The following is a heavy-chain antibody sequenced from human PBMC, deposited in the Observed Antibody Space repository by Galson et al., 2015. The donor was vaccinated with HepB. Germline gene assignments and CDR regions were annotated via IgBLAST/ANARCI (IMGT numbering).Heavy chain of an antibody. V-gene: IGHV3-9*01. J-gene: IGHJ6*02. CDR1: GFSLSGYA. Sequence: SLRLSCAGSGFSLSGYALHWVRQLPGRGLAGVSGITWNNGNTAYADSVQGRFTISRGNAQNSLYLQMNRLRAEDTALYYCAKDARHINYGTAGYYYDMDVWGQGTTVTVSS. D-gene: IGHD4-17*01. CDR3: AKDARHINYGTAGYYYDMDV. CDR2: ITWNNGNT.